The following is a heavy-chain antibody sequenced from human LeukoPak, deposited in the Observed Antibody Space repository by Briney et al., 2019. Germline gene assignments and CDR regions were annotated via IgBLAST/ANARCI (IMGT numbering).Heavy chain of an antibody. D-gene: IGHD4-17*01. CDR2: ITGSGGST. CDR1: GFTFSSYG. V-gene: IGHV3-23*01. CDR3: AKADDSGDYQDAFDI. J-gene: IGHJ3*02. Sequence: GGSLRLSCAGSGFTFSSYGMSWVRHAPGQGLEWVCVITGSGGSTYYADSVRGRFSISRDTSKNTLCLQMNSLRAEDTGVYYCAKADDSGDYQDAFDIWGDGTMVAV.